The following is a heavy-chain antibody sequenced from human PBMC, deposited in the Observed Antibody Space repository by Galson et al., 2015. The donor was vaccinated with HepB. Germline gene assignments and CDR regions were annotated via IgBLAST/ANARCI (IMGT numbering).Heavy chain of an antibody. D-gene: IGHD2-15*01. CDR1: GFTFSSYA. CDR2: ISYDGSNK. V-gene: IGHV3-30-3*01. Sequence: SLRLSCAASGFTFSSYAMHWVRQAPGKGLEWVAVISYDGSNKYYADSVKGRFTISRDNSKNTLYLQMNSLRAEDTAVYYCALGGVVVVAHFHYWGQGTLVTVSS. CDR3: ALGGVVVVAHFHY. J-gene: IGHJ4*02.